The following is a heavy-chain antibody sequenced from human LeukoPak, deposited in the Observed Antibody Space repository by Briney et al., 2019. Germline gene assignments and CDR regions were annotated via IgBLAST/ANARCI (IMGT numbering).Heavy chain of an antibody. Sequence: SETLSLTCTVSGGSISSYYWSWIRQPPGKGLEWIGYIYYSGSTNYNPSLKSRVTISVDTSKNQFSLKLSSVTAADTAVYYCARHRYSSSWYYGELDPWGQGTLVTVSP. CDR1: GGSISSYY. V-gene: IGHV4-59*08. J-gene: IGHJ5*02. CDR3: ARHRYSSSWYYGELDP. CDR2: IYYSGST. D-gene: IGHD6-13*01.